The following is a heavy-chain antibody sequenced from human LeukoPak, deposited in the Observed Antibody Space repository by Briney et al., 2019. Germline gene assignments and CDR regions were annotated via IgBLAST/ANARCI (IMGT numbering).Heavy chain of an antibody. V-gene: IGHV4-38-2*01. CDR2: IYHSGST. Sequence: SETLSLTCAVSGYSISSGYYWGWIRQPPGKGLEWIGSIYHSGSTYYNPSLKSRVTISVDTSKNQFSLKLSSVTAADTAVYYCARLIQQQLPDIWGQGTMVTVSS. J-gene: IGHJ3*02. CDR1: GYSISSGYY. D-gene: IGHD6-13*01. CDR3: ARLIQQQLPDI.